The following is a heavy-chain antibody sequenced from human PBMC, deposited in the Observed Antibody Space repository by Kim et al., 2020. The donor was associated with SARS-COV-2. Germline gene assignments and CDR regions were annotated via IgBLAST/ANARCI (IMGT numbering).Heavy chain of an antibody. CDR1: GFTFGDYA. Sequence: GGSLRLSCAASGFTFGDYAMHWVRQAPGKGLEWVSGISWNSGSIGYADSVKGRFTISRDNAKNSLYLQMNSLRAEDTALYYCAKAGIYYGSGSSQGRFDYWGQGTLVTVSS. CDR3: AKAGIYYGSGSSQGRFDY. J-gene: IGHJ4*02. V-gene: IGHV3-9*01. D-gene: IGHD3-10*01. CDR2: ISWNSGSI.